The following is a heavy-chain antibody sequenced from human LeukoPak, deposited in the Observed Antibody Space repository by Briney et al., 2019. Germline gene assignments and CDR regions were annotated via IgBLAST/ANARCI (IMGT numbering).Heavy chain of an antibody. V-gene: IGHV4-34*01. CDR2: INHSGST. CDR1: GGSFSGYY. Sequence: SETLSLTCAVYGGSFSGYYWSWIRQPPGKGLEWIGEINHSGSTNYNPSLKSRVTISVDTSKNQFSLKLSSVTAADTAVYYYARWSSNYYDSSGRRFDPWGQGTLVTVSS. J-gene: IGHJ5*02. CDR3: ARWSSNYYDSSGRRFDP. D-gene: IGHD3-22*01.